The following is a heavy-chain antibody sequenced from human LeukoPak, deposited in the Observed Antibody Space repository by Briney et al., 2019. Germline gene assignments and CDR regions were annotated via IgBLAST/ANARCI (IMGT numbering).Heavy chain of an antibody. V-gene: IGHV4-34*01. Sequence: PSETLSLTCTVSGGSISSYYWSWIRQPPGKGLEWIGEINHSGSTNYNPSLKSRVTISVDTSKNQFSLKLSSVTAADTAVYYCARRFPGYYFDYWGQGTLVTVSS. D-gene: IGHD3-16*01. CDR3: ARRFPGYYFDY. J-gene: IGHJ4*02. CDR1: GGSISSYY. CDR2: INHSGST.